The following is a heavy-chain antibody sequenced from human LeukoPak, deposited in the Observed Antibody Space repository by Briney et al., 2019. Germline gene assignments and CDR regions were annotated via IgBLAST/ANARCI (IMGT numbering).Heavy chain of an antibody. J-gene: IGHJ6*02. CDR1: GFSVSTNY. V-gene: IGHV3-33*08. Sequence: PGGSLRLSCAASGFSVSTNYMSWFRQAPGKGLEWVGVIWSDGSIKYYGDSVKGRFAISRDNSKNTLYLQVNSLRDEDTAVYYCARDTAAGAGRRGHFYYYYGMDVWGQGTTVTVSS. CDR3: ARDTAAGAGRRGHFYYYYGMDV. CDR2: IWSDGSIK. D-gene: IGHD6-19*01.